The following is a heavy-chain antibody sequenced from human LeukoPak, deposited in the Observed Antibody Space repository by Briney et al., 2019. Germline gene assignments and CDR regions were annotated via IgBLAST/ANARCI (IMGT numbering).Heavy chain of an antibody. D-gene: IGHD5-12*01. V-gene: IGHV3-66*02. CDR1: GFTVSSNY. Sequence: GGSLRLSCAASGFTVSSNYMSWVRQAPGKGLEWVSVIYSGGSTYYADSVKGRFTISRDNSKNTLYLQMNSLRAEDTAVYYCAIPGYSGYVGAFDIWGQGTMVTVSS. CDR3: AIPGYSGYVGAFDI. J-gene: IGHJ3*02. CDR2: IYSGGST.